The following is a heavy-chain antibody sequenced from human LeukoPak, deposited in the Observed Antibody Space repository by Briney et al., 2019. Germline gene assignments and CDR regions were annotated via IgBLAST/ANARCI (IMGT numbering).Heavy chain of an antibody. Sequence: GGSLRLSCAASGFTFSRYETNWVRQAPGKGLEWVSYITSSGTTIYYADSVKGRFTVSRDNAKNSLYLQMNSLRAEDTAVYYCAGDSSDSSGWYEGWFDPWGQGTLVTVSS. J-gene: IGHJ5*02. V-gene: IGHV3-48*03. CDR3: AGDSSDSSGWYEGWFDP. CDR2: ITSSGTTI. D-gene: IGHD6-19*01. CDR1: GFTFSRYE.